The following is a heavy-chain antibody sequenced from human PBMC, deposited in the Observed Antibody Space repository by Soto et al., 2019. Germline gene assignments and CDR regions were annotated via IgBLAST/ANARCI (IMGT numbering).Heavy chain of an antibody. CDR1: GGSISSGDYY. J-gene: IGHJ4*02. CDR3: VRFLPPPYSDALTDYTDAFDY. Sequence: PSETLSLTCTVSGGSISSGDYYWSWIRQPPGKGLEWIGSIYYSGSTYYNPSLKSRVTISVDTSKNQFSLKLSSVTAADTAVYYFVRFLPPPYSDALTDYTDAFDYRGQGTLVTVSS. CDR2: IYYSGST. D-gene: IGHD3-9*01. V-gene: IGHV4-30-4*01.